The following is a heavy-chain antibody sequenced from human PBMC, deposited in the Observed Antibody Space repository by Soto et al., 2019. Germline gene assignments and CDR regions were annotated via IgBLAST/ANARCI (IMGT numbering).Heavy chain of an antibody. J-gene: IGHJ4*02. CDR3: ARSDGRY. V-gene: IGHV4-61*01. CDR2: IYYSGST. CDR1: GGSVNSGSYY. Sequence: SETLSLTCTVSGGSVNSGSYYWSWIRQPPGKGLEWIGYIYYSGSTNYNPSLKSRVTISVDTSKNQFSLKLSSVTAADTAVYYCARSDGRYWGQGTLVTVSS.